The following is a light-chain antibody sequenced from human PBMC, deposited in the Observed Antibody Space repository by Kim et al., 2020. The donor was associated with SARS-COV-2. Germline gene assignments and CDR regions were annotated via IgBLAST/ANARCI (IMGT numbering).Light chain of an antibody. Sequence: SYELTQPPSVSVSPGQTVSISCSGDNLGSKFTSWYQQKSGQSPVLVIYQDNKRPSGIPERFSGSNSGNTATLTISGTQAMDEADYYCQAWDSRTVVFGGGTQLTVL. CDR2: QDN. V-gene: IGLV3-1*01. CDR1: NLGSKF. J-gene: IGLJ2*01. CDR3: QAWDSRTVV.